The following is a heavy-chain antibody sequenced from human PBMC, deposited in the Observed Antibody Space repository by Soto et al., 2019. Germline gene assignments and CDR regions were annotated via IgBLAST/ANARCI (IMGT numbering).Heavy chain of an antibody. CDR2: IIPIFGTA. J-gene: IGHJ6*02. Sequence: QVQLVQSGAEVKKPGSSVKVSCKASGGTFSSYAISWVRQAPGQGLEWMGGIIPIFGTANYAQKFQGRVTITADKSTSTAYMELSSLRSEDTAVYYCARGHRDFWSGYYTSPKYGMDVWGQGTTVTVSS. V-gene: IGHV1-69*06. CDR3: ARGHRDFWSGYYTSPKYGMDV. D-gene: IGHD3-3*01. CDR1: GGTFSSYA.